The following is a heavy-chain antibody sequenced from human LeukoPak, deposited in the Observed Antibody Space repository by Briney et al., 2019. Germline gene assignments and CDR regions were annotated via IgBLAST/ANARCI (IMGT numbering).Heavy chain of an antibody. CDR2: ISSSSSTI. CDR3: ARSSPLWVDCTNGVCYPGPTDY. Sequence: GGSLRLSCAASGFTFSSYSMNWVRQAPGKGLEWVSYISSSSSTIYYADSVKGRFTISRDNAKNSLYLQMNSLRAEDTAVYYCARSSPLWVDCTNGVCYPGPTDYWGQGTLVTVSS. D-gene: IGHD2-8*01. CDR1: GFTFSSYS. J-gene: IGHJ4*02. V-gene: IGHV3-48*01.